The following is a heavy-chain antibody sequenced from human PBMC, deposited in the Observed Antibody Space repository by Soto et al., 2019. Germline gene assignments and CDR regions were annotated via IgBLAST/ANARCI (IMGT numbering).Heavy chain of an antibody. D-gene: IGHD6-13*01. CDR1: GGSISSYY. J-gene: IGHJ4*02. CDR3: AGYSSSWYDFDY. V-gene: IGHV4-59*01. CDR2: IYYSGST. Sequence: SETLSLTCTVSGGSISSYYLSWIRQPPGKGLEWIGYIYYSGSTNYNPSLKSRVTISVDTSKNQFSLKLSSVTAADTAVYYCAGYSSSWYDFDYWGQGTLVTVSS.